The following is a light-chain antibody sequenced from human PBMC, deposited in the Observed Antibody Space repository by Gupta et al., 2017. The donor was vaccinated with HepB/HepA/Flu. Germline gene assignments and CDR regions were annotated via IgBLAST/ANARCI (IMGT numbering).Light chain of an antibody. CDR2: DVS. J-gene: IGLJ2*01. CDR3: SSYTSSSTLGGV. CDR1: SSDVGAYNY. V-gene: IGLV2-14*03. Sequence: QSALPQPASLSGSPGQSVTISCTGTSSDVGAYNYVSWYQHHPGKAPTLMIYDVSNRPSGVSHRCSGAKSCNTASPTTTGLQAEDEADDYCSSYTSSSTLGGVFGGGTKLTVL.